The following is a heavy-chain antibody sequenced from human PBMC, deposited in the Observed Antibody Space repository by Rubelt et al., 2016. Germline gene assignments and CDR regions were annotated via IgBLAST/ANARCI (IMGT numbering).Heavy chain of an antibody. J-gene: IGHJ4*02. D-gene: IGHD3-3*01. CDR2: IYYSGGT. V-gene: IGHV4-39*01. CDR1: GGSISSSSYY. CDR3: ARFTVVIMMIDY. Sequence: QVQLQESGPGLVKPSQTLSLTCTVSGGSISSSSYYWGWIRQPPGKGLEWIGSIYYSGGTYYNPSGKGGVTISGDTSKNQFCLKRSSVTAADTAGYYCARFTVVIMMIDYWGQGTLVTVSS.